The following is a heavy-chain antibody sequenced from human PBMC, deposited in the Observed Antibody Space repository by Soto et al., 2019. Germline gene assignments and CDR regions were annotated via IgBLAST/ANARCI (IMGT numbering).Heavy chain of an antibody. CDR2: ISGSGDST. D-gene: IGHD2-15*01. Sequence: EVQLWESGGGLVQPGGSLRLSCAASGSTFSSYAMSWVRQAPGKGLEWVSVISGSGDSTYYADSVKGRFTISRDNSKNTLYVQMNRLRAEDTVVYYCARELGYCSGGSCYMDGAFDFCGQGPMVTVSS. CDR3: ARELGYCSGGSCYMDGAFDF. V-gene: IGHV3-23*01. CDR1: GSTFSSYA. J-gene: IGHJ3*01.